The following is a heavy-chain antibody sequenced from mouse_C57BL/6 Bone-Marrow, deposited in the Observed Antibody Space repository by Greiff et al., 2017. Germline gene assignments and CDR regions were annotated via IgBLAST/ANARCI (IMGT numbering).Heavy chain of an antibody. CDR3: ARSGRFWFDY. CDR1: GYTFTSYG. D-gene: IGHD1-3*01. J-gene: IGHJ2*01. V-gene: IGHV1-81*01. Sequence: VLLVESGAELARPGASVKLSCKASGYTFTSYGISWVKQRTGQGLEWIGEIYPRSGNTYYNEKFKGKATLTADKSSSTAYMELRCLTSEDSAVYIWARSGRFWFDYWGQGTTLTVSS. CDR2: IYPRSGNT.